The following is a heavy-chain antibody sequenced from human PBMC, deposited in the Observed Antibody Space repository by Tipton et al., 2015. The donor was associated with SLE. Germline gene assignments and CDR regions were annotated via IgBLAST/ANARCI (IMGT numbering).Heavy chain of an antibody. CDR2: ISGSGIST. D-gene: IGHD6-13*01. V-gene: IGHV3-23*01. CDR3: VNREAAAGKKYFQY. CDR1: GFTFSSYA. J-gene: IGHJ1*01. Sequence: SLRLSCAASGFTFSSYAMSWVRQAPGKGLEWVSSISGSGISTYYADSVKGRFTISRDNSKNTLFLQMNSLRAEDTAVYYCVNREAAAGKKYFQYWGQGTLVTVSS.